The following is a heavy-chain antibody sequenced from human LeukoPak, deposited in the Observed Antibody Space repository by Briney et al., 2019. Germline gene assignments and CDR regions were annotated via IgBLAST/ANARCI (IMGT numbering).Heavy chain of an antibody. CDR2: IFYSGST. V-gene: IGHV4-39*01. D-gene: IGHD2-21*01. CDR3: ARVIRGGYYYYGMDV. CDR1: GGFISSSSYY. Sequence: SVTLSLTCTVSGGFISSSSYYWGWIRQPPGRGLEWIGSIFYSGSTYYNPSLKSRVTISVDTSKNQFSLRLSSVTAADTAVYYCARVIRGGYYYYGMDVWGQGTTVTVSS. J-gene: IGHJ6*02.